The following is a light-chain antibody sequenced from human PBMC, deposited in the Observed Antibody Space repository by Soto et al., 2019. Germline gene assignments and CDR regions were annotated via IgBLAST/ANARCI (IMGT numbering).Light chain of an antibody. CDR1: QCISSY. CDR2: AAS. CDR3: QQYYSYPRT. Sequence: IQMPQSPSSVTASVGDRVTLTCRASQCISSYLAWYQQKPGKAPKLLIYAASTLQSGVPSRFSGSGSGTDFTLTISCLQSEDFATYYCQQYYSYPRTVGQGTKVDIK. J-gene: IGKJ1*01. V-gene: IGKV1-8*01.